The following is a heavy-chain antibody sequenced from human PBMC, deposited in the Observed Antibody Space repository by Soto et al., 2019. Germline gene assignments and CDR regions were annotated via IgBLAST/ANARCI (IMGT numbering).Heavy chain of an antibody. CDR2: IYYSVST. CDR1: GGSISSYY. J-gene: IGHJ3*02. Sequence: QVQLQESGPGLVKPSETLSLTCTVSGGSISSYYWSWIRQPPGKGLEWIGYIYYSVSTNYNPSLKRRVTISVDTSKNQFSLKLSSVTAADTAVYYCARHASNIQVDAFDIWGQGTMVTVSS. V-gene: IGHV4-59*08. CDR3: ARHASNIQVDAFDI.